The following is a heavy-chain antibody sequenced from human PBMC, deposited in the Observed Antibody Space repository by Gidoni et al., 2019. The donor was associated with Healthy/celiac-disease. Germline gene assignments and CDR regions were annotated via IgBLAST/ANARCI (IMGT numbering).Heavy chain of an antibody. V-gene: IGHV4-34*01. D-gene: IGHD3-10*01. CDR1: GGSFSGYY. J-gene: IGHJ5*02. Sequence: QVQLQQWGAGLLKPSETLSLTCAVSGGSFSGYYWSWIRQPPVKGLEWIGEINPSGSTNYNPSLKSRVTISVDTSKNQFSLKLSSVTAADTAVYYCARSLGFTARRTYYYGSGSYSAFDPWGQGTLVTVSS. CDR2: INPSGST. CDR3: ARSLGFTARRTYYYGSGSYSAFDP.